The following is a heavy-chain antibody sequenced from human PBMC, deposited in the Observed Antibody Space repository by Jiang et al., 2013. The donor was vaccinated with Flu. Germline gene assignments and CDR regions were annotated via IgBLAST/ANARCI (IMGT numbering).Heavy chain of an antibody. D-gene: IGHD3-10*02. J-gene: IGHJ4*02. CDR2: IYPGDSDT. Sequence: GAEVKKPGESLKISCQGSGYTFSTFWIGWVRQMPGKGLECMGIIYPGDSDTRYSPSFQGQVTISADKSISTAYLQWSSLKASDTAMYYCARLFGDLDGVFDYWGQGTLVTVSS. V-gene: IGHV5-51*01. CDR3: ARLFGDLDGVFDY. CDR1: GYTFSTFW.